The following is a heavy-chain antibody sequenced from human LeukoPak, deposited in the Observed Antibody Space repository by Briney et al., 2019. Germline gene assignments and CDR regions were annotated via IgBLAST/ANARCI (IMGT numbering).Heavy chain of an antibody. V-gene: IGHV4-59*08. CDR1: GGSISSYY. J-gene: IGHJ3*02. CDR2: IYYSGST. CDR3: ARPQPSIVGATFAFDI. Sequence: SETLSLTCTVSGGSISSYYWSWIRQPPGKGLEWIGYIYYSGSTNYNPSLKSRVTISVDTSKNQFSLKLSSVTAADTAVYYCARPQPSIVGATFAFDIWGQGTMVTVSS. D-gene: IGHD1-26*01.